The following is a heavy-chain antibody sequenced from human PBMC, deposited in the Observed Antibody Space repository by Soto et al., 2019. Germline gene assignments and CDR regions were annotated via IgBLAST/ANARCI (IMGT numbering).Heavy chain of an antibody. V-gene: IGHV4-34*01. CDR2: INHSGST. CDR1: GGSFSGYY. J-gene: IGHJ5*02. CDR3: ARDQLEGNWFDP. Sequence: SETLSLTCAVYGGSFSGYYWTWIRQPPGTGLEWIGEINHSGSTLYNPSLKSRVTISVDKSKNQFSLKLTSVTAADTAVYYCARDQLEGNWFDPWGQGTLVTVSS. D-gene: IGHD1-1*01.